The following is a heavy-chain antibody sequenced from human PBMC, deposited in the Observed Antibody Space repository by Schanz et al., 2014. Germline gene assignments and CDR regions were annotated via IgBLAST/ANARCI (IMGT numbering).Heavy chain of an antibody. CDR2: LGYDGNNK. D-gene: IGHD5-18*01. Sequence: QVQLVESGGGVVQPGRSLRLSCAASGFAFSAYGMHWVRQAPGKGLDWVAVLGYDGNNKYYGESVKGRFTISRDNSRDTLYLQMNSLRAEDTAVYYCARDGYRNGRPFDHGGQGTRVTVSA. CDR3: ARDGYRNGRPFDH. CDR1: GFAFSAYG. J-gene: IGHJ4*02. V-gene: IGHV3-33*01.